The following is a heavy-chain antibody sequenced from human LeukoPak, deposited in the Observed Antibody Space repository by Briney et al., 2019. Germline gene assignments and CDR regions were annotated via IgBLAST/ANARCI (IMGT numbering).Heavy chain of an antibody. Sequence: HGESLKISCKGSGYSFSNYWIAWVRQMPGKGLEWMGMIYPGDSNTRYSPSFQGQVTISADKSLSTAYLQWSSLKASDTAMYYCERRVQDGGKTRWSDPWGQGTLVTVSS. V-gene: IGHV5-51*01. CDR2: IYPGDSNT. J-gene: IGHJ5*02. CDR1: GYSFSNYW. CDR3: ERRVQDGGKTRWSDP. D-gene: IGHD4-23*01.